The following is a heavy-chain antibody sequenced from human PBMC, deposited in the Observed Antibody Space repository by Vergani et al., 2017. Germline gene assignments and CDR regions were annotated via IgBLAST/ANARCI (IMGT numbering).Heavy chain of an antibody. CDR3: ARGGGIAADFDY. CDR2: SYYRGST. V-gene: IGHV4-59*01. Sequence: QVQLQESGPGLVKPSETLSLTCTVSGGSISSYYWSWIRQPPGKGLEWIGYSYYRGSTNYNPSLKSQVTISVDTSKNQFSLKLSSVPAADTAVYYCARGGGIAADFDYWGQGTLVTVSS. J-gene: IGHJ4*02. D-gene: IGHD6-13*01. CDR1: GGSISSYY.